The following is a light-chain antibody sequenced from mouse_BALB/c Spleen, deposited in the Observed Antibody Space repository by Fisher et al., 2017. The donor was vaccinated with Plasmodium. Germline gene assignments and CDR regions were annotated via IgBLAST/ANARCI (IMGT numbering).Light chain of an antibody. CDR2: KVS. V-gene: IGKV1-110*01. Sequence: DIVLTQSPLSLPVSLGDQASISCRSSQSLLHNYGDTYLHWYLQKPGQSPKLLIYKVSNRFSGVPDRFTGSGSGTDFTLKISGVEAEDLGVYYCWKGTHLWTFGGGTRLEIK. J-gene: IGKJ1*01. CDR1: QSLLHNYGDTY. CDR3: WKGTHLWT.